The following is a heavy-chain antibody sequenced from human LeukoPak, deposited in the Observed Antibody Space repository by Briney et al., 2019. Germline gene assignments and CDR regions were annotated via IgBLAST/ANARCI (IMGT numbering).Heavy chain of an antibody. CDR2: IWYDGSNK. Sequence: GGSLRLSCAASGFTFSSYGMHWVRQAPGKGLEWVAVIWYDGSNKYYADSVKGRFTISRDNSKNTLYLQMNSLRAEDTAVYYCAGDLFIGGCSSGWRGFDYWGQGTLVTVSS. CDR3: AGDLFIGGCSSGWRGFDY. J-gene: IGHJ4*02. V-gene: IGHV3-33*01. D-gene: IGHD6-19*01. CDR1: GFTFSSYG.